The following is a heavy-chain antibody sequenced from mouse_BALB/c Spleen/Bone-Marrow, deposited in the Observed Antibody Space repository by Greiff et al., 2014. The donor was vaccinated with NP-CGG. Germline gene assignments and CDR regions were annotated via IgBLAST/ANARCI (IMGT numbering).Heavy chain of an antibody. D-gene: IGHD1-1*01. Sequence: VQLQQSGAELVKPGASVKLSCTASGFNIKDTYMHWVKQRPEQGLEWIGRIDPANGNTKYDPKFQGKATITADTSSNTAYLQLSSLTSEDTAVYCCARYYYGSSYAMDYWGQGTSVTVSS. CDR3: ARYYYGSSYAMDY. CDR1: GFNIKDTY. J-gene: IGHJ4*01. CDR2: IDPANGNT. V-gene: IGHV14-3*02.